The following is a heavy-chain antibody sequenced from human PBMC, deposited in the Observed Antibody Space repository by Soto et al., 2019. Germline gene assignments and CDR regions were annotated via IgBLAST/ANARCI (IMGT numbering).Heavy chain of an antibody. D-gene: IGHD6-13*01. CDR3: ARDLAAAGPFDY. V-gene: IGHV1-18*01. J-gene: IGHJ4*02. CDR1: GYTFTSYS. CDR2: INPYNGNT. Sequence: QVQLVQSGAEVKKPGASVKVSCKASGYTFTSYSISWVRQAPGQGLEWMGWINPYNGNTNYAQKLQGRVTMTSDTSTSTAYMELRSLRSDDTAVYYCARDLAAAGPFDYWGQGTLVTVSS.